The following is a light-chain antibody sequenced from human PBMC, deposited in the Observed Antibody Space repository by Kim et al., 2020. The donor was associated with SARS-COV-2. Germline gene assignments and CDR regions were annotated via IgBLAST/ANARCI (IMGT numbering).Light chain of an antibody. Sequence: DIQMTQSPSSLSASVGDRVTITCRASESISSYLNWYQQKPGKAPKLLIYAASRLQTGVPSRFSGSGSGTHFTLTISSLQPEDFATFYCQQSTSIPPTFGQGTKVDIK. CDR1: ESISSY. CDR3: QQSTSIPPT. CDR2: AAS. J-gene: IGKJ1*01. V-gene: IGKV1-39*01.